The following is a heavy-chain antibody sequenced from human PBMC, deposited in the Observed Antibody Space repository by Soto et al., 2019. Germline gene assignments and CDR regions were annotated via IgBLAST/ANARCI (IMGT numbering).Heavy chain of an antibody. D-gene: IGHD2-15*01. Sequence: QVQLVESGGGVVQPGRSLRLSCAASGFTFRIYAMHWVRQAPGKGLECVAVISYDGSNKFYRDSVKGRFTISRDNSKTPLYLQINSLRYEDTAVYYCARGDREDIAVVIGARPGEYGVDVWGQGTTVTGSS. V-gene: IGHV3-30-3*01. CDR3: ARGDREDIAVVIGARPGEYGVDV. J-gene: IGHJ6*02. CDR1: GFTFRIYA. CDR2: ISYDGSNK.